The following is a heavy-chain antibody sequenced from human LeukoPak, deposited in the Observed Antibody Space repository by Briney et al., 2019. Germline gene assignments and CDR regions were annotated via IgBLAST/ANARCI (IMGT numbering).Heavy chain of an antibody. D-gene: IGHD2-2*01. Sequence: ASVNVSCKASGYTFTSYDINWVRQAPGQGLEWMGWMNPNSGNTGYAQKFQGRVTMTRNTSISTAYMELSSLRSEDTAVYYCASRRWFRSSSSVGNWFDPWGQGTLVTVSS. CDR3: ASRRWFRSSSSVGNWFDP. V-gene: IGHV1-8*01. CDR2: MNPNSGNT. CDR1: GYTFTSYD. J-gene: IGHJ5*02.